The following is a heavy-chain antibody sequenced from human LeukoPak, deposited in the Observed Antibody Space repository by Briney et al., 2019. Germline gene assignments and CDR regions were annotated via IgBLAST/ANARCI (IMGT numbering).Heavy chain of an antibody. V-gene: IGHV5-51*01. CDR3: ARRVFFFQAEDGIRDTVSVSAFLLNRSSDL. Sequence: GKGLEWMGIIYPGDSDTTYSPSVQGQVTMSADKSISTAYLQLSSLKASDTAMYYCARRVFFFQAEDGIRDTVSVSAFLLNRSSDL. J-gene: IGHJ2*01. D-gene: IGHD1-14*01. CDR2: IYPGDSDT.